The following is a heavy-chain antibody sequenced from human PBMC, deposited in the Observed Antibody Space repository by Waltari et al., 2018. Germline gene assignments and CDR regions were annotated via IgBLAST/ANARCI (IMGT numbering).Heavy chain of an antibody. CDR3: ARDPIPGYAYRSDY. V-gene: IGHV4-38-2*02. CDR1: GFSISSGYY. D-gene: IGHD5-12*01. J-gene: IGHJ4*02. CDR2: TFHSGNT. Sequence: QVQLQESGPGLVKPSETLSLICTVSGFSISSGYYWGWIRQPPGKGLEWIGSTFHSGNTYYNPSLKSRVTMSVDTSKNQFSLSLSSVTAADTAVYYCARDPIPGYAYRSDYWGQGTLVTVSS.